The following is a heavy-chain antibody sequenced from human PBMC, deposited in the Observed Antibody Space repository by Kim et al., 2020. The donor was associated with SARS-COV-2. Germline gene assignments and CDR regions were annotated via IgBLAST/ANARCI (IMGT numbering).Heavy chain of an antibody. CDR3: AREAFYTHGEWLIWFDP. J-gene: IGHJ5*02. CDR2: TYYRSKWYN. CDR1: GDSVSSNSAA. D-gene: IGHD3-3*01. Sequence: SQTLSLTCAISGDSVSSNSAAWNWIRQSPSRGLEWLGRTYYRSKWYNDYAVSVKSRITINPDTSKNQFSLQLNSVTPEDTAVDYCAREAFYTHGEWLIWFDPWGKRTLVTVSS. V-gene: IGHV6-1*01.